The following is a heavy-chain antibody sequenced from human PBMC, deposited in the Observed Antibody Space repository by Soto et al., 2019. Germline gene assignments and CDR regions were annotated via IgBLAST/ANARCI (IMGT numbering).Heavy chain of an antibody. J-gene: IGHJ5*02. Sequence: EVQLLESGGGLVQPGGSLRLSCAASGFTFSSDAMSWVRQASGKGLEWVSAITGSGGSTYYAGSVKGRFTISRDNSKNTLYLQMNSLRAEDTAIYYCAKPMTTVDSWGQGTLVTVSS. CDR3: AKPMTTVDS. D-gene: IGHD4-17*01. V-gene: IGHV3-23*01. CDR2: ITGSGGST. CDR1: GFTFSSDA.